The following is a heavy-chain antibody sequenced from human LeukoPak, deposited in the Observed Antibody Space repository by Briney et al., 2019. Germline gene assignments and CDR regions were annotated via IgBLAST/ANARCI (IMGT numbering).Heavy chain of an antibody. CDR3: ARHTVTTFSDWFDP. Sequence: GGSLRLSCAASGFTFSSYSMNWVRQAPGKGLEWVSSISSSSSYIYYADSVKGRFTISRDNVKNSLYLQMNSLRAEDTAVYYCARHTVTTFSDWFDPWGQGTLVTVSS. D-gene: IGHD4-17*01. CDR2: ISSSSSYI. V-gene: IGHV3-21*01. CDR1: GFTFSSYS. J-gene: IGHJ5*02.